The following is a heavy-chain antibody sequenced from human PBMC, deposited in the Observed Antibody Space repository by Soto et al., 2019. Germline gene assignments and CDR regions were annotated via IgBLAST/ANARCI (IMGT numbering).Heavy chain of an antibody. J-gene: IGHJ6*04. CDR3: ARALRYLGWLPRDV. D-gene: IGHD3-9*01. V-gene: IGHV3-33*01. CDR1: GFTFSSYG. Sequence: QVQLVESGGGVVQPGRSLRLSCAASGFTFSSYGMHWVRQAPGKGLEWVAVIWYHGSNKYYADSGKGRFTISRDNSKNAVYLQMDGLGAGETAVYYCARALRYLGWLPRDVWGKGTTVTVSS. CDR2: IWYHGSNK.